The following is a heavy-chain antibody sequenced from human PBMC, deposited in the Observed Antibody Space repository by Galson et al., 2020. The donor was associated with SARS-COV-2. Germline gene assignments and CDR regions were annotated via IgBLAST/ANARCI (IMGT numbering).Heavy chain of an antibody. Sequence: SETLSLTCTVSGGSINSSSYYWGWIRQPPGKGLAWIGSNYYSESTYYNPSLKSRVTISVDTSNNQFSLKLSSVTAADTAVYHCARQGVLRYFDWLLDEGYFDYGGQGTLVTVSS. CDR1: GGSINSSSYY. D-gene: IGHD3-9*01. V-gene: IGHV4-39*01. CDR3: ARQGVLRYFDWLLDEGYFDY. CDR2: NYYSEST. J-gene: IGHJ4*02.